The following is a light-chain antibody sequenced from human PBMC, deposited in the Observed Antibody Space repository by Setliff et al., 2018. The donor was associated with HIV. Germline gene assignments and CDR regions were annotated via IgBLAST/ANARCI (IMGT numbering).Light chain of an antibody. CDR2: AVS. CDR1: SSDVGGYNY. V-gene: IGLV2-14*03. J-gene: IGLJ1*01. Sequence: QSVLTQPASVSGPPGQSITISCTGSSSDVGGYNYVSWYQQHPGKAPKLMIYAVSNRPSGVSNRFSGSKSGNTASLTISGLQAEDEADYYCSSYTSSTPLYVFGTGTKVTVL. CDR3: SSYTSSTPLYV.